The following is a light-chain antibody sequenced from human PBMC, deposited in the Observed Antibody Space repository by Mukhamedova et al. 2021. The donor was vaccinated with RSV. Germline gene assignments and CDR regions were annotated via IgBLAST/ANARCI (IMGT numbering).Light chain of an antibody. CDR3: QQYHRGLT. CDR2: DAS. V-gene: IGKV1-33*01. J-gene: IGKJ5*01. Sequence: WYQRRVHGKAPKLLIYDASNLEAGVPSRFSGSGSGTHFTFTISSLQREDIATYYCQQYHRGLTFGQGTRLEIK.